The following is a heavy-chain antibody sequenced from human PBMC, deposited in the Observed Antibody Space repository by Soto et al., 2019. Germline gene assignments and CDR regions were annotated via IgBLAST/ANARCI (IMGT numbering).Heavy chain of an antibody. CDR2: ISASGRDT. CDR3: AKGKSSGWYYFDY. V-gene: IGHV3-23*01. D-gene: IGHD6-19*01. J-gene: IGHJ4*02. Sequence: GGSLRLSCAASGFTFSNYAMSWVRKAPGKGLQWVSGISASGRDTYYADSVKDRFTISRDNSKNMVYLQVNSLRADDTAIYCCAKGKSSGWYYFDYWGQGTPVTVSS. CDR1: GFTFSNYA.